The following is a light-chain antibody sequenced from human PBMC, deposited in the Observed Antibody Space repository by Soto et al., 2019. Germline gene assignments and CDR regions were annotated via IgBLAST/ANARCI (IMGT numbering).Light chain of an antibody. CDR3: QQYHIWYT. V-gene: IGKV3-15*01. CDR2: AAT. CDR1: QSVSIN. Sequence: EIVMTQSPATLSVSPGERVILSCRASQSVSINFALFQQKRGQAPRLLIYAATTSSTGIPPRFRGSVSGTEFTLTISSLQAEDFAVYYCQQYHIWYTFGQGTELEIK. J-gene: IGKJ2*01.